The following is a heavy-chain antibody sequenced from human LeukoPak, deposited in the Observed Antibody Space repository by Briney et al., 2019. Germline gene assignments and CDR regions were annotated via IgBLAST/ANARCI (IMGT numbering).Heavy chain of an antibody. V-gene: IGHV3-30*18. CDR2: ISYDGSNK. J-gene: IGHJ4*02. D-gene: IGHD3-22*01. Sequence: QAGGSLRLSCAASGFTFSSYGMHWVRQAPGKGLEWVAVISYDGSNKYYADSVKGRFAISRDNSKNALYLQMNSLRAEDTAVYYCANPSVSSGSLVDYWGQGTLVTVSS. CDR1: GFTFSSYG. CDR3: ANPSVSSGSLVDY.